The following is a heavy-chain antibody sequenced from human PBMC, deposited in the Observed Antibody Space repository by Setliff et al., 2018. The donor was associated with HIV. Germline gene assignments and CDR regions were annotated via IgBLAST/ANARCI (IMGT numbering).Heavy chain of an antibody. CDR3: ARDIWAYGLMGS. V-gene: IGHV4-4*02. CDR2: IYHTGST. J-gene: IGHJ5*02. CDR1: GGSISSNW. Sequence: SETLSLTCAVSGGSISSNWWSWVRQSPGKGLEWIGEIYHTGSTNYSPSLKSRVTISVDKSKNQFSLRLNSVTAADTAVYYCARDIWAYGLMGSWGQGTLVTVSS. D-gene: IGHD4-17*01.